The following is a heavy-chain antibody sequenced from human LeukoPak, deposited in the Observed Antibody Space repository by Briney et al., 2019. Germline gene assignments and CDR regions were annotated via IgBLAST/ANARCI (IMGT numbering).Heavy chain of an antibody. D-gene: IGHD3-22*01. J-gene: IGHJ4*02. CDR3: AKDSYYYDSSGYSSLDY. CDR1: GFTFDDYA. Sequence: GGSLRLSCAASGFTFDDYAMHWVRQAPGKGLEWVSGISWNSGSIGYADSVKGRFTISRDNAKNSLYLQMNSLRAEDTALYYCAKDSYYYDSSGYSSLDYWGQGTLVTVSS. V-gene: IGHV3-9*01. CDR2: ISWNSGSI.